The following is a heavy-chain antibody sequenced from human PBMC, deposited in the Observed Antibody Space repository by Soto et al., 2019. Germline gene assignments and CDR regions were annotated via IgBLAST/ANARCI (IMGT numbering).Heavy chain of an antibody. CDR2: IYYSGST. V-gene: IGHV4-30-4*01. D-gene: IGHD6-13*01. CDR3: ARECRDSSSWSSSWYFDL. J-gene: IGHJ2*01. Sequence: QVQLQESGPGLVKPSQTLSLTCTVSGGSISSGDYYWSWIRQPPGKGLEWIGYIYYSGSTYYNPSLKSRVTISVDTSKNQFSLKLSSVTAADTAVYYCARECRDSSSWSSSWYFDLWGRGTLVTVSS. CDR1: GGSISSGDYY.